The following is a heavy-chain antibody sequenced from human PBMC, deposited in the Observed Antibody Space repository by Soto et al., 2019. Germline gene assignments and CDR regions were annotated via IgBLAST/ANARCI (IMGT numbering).Heavy chain of an antibody. Sequence: QVQLVQSGAEMTKPGASVKVSCQTSGYTFSNYGISWVRQAPGQGLEWLAWISPYNGDTKYVQGLQGRITVTTDTSTRTSYLELRSPRSDDTAFYYCARGGAAARTYNWFDPWGQGTLVTVS. V-gene: IGHV1-18*04. CDR1: GYTFSNYG. D-gene: IGHD6-6*01. CDR3: ARGGAAARTYNWFDP. CDR2: ISPYNGDT. J-gene: IGHJ5*02.